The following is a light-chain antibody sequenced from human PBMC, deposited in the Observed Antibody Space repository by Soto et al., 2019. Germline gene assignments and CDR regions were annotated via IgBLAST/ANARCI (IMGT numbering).Light chain of an antibody. Sequence: DIQMTQSPSTLSASVGDRVTITCRASQNINTWLAWYQQKPGKGPILLIYRASRLESGVPSRFSGSGSGTEFALTISSLQPADFATYYCQQAASFPITFGQGTRLEIK. J-gene: IGKJ5*01. V-gene: IGKV1-5*03. CDR1: QNINTW. CDR3: QQAASFPIT. CDR2: RAS.